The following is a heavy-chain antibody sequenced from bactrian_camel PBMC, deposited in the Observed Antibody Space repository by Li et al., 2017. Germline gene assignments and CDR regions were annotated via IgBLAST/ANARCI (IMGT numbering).Heavy chain of an antibody. J-gene: IGHJ4*01. D-gene: IGHD4*01. Sequence: DVQLVESGGTLVQPGGSLTLSCVASGFSFGSYAMSWVRQAPRKRLEWVSTIYSDNSRAYYSASVQGRFTISRDNAKYMVYLQMTSLKSEGTALYYCVTSVATMDDSWDQGTQVTVS. CDR3: VTSVATMDDS. CDR1: GFSFGSYA. V-gene: IGHV3S11*01. CDR2: IYSDNSRA.